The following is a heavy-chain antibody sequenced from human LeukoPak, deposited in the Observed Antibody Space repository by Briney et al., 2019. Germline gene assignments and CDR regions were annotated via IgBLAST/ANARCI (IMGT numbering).Heavy chain of an antibody. CDR1: GFTVSSNY. D-gene: IGHD1-26*01. Sequence: PGGSLRLSCAASGFTVSSNYINWVRQAPGKGLEWVSAIYSGGSTYYADSVKGRFTISRDNSKNTLYLQMNSLRAEDTAVYYCARDVGGSYYRVSFDIWGQGTRVTVSS. J-gene: IGHJ3*02. CDR3: ARDVGGSYYRVSFDI. V-gene: IGHV3-53*01. CDR2: IYSGGST.